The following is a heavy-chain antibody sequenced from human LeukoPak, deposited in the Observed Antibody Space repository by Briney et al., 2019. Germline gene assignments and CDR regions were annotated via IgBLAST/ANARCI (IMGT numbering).Heavy chain of an antibody. CDR1: GVSFSGYY. V-gene: IGHV4-34*01. CDR2: INHNGNT. Sequence: SETLSLTCTVYGVSFSGYYWSWIRQPPGKGLEWIGEINHNGNTNYNPSLKSRVTISVDTSKNQFSLKVSSVTAADSAVYYCARDRISATDSFDYWGQGSPVTVSS. J-gene: IGHJ4*02. D-gene: IGHD6-13*01. CDR3: ARDRISATDSFDY.